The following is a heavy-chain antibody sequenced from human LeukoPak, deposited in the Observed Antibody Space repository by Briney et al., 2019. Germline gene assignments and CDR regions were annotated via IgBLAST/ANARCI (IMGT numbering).Heavy chain of an antibody. CDR3: ARESSGWYGNYYYGMDV. D-gene: IGHD6-19*01. Sequence: GGSLRLSCAASGFTFSSYGMHWVRQAPGKGLEWVAFIRYDGSNKYYADSVKGRFTISRDNSKNTLYLQMNSLRAEDTAVYYCARESSGWYGNYYYGMDVWGQGTTVTVSS. CDR2: IRYDGSNK. J-gene: IGHJ6*02. V-gene: IGHV3-30*02. CDR1: GFTFSSYG.